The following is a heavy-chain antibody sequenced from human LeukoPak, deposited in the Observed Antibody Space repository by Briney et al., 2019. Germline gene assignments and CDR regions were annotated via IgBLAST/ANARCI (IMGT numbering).Heavy chain of an antibody. CDR1: GFTFSSYG. J-gene: IGHJ4*02. V-gene: IGHV3-33*01. CDR3: ARDRPDSSGYSSFDY. D-gene: IGHD3-22*01. CDR2: IWYDGSNK. Sequence: GGSLRLSCAASGFTFSSYGMHWVRQAPGKGLEWVAVIWYDGSNKYYADSVKGRFTISRDNSKNTLYLQMNCLRAEDTAVYYCARDRPDSSGYSSFDYWGQGTLVTVSS.